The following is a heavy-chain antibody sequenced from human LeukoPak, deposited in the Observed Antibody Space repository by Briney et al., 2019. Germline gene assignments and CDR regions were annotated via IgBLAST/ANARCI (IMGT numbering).Heavy chain of an antibody. D-gene: IGHD6-13*01. Sequence: GGSLRLSCAASGFTFNDYYMSWIRQAPGKGLEWVSYISSSGSSIYYADSVKGRFTISRDNAKNSLSLQMNSLRAEDTAVYYCARSHSSSWFYFDYWGQGTLVTVSS. V-gene: IGHV3-11*01. CDR2: ISSSGSSI. J-gene: IGHJ4*02. CDR3: ARSHSSSWFYFDY. CDR1: GFTFNDYY.